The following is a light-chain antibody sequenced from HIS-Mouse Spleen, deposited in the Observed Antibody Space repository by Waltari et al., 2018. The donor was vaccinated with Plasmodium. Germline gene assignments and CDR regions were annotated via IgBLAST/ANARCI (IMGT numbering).Light chain of an antibody. CDR3: AAWDDSLNGPV. CDR2: SNN. J-gene: IGLJ2*01. Sequence: QSVLTQPPSASGTSVQRVTISCSGRSPTIGSKTVNWYQQHPCTAPKLLTYSNNQRPSGVPDRFSGSKSGTTASLVISGLQSEDEADYYCAAWDDSLNGPVFGGGTKLTVL. CDR1: SPTIGSKT. V-gene: IGLV1-44*01.